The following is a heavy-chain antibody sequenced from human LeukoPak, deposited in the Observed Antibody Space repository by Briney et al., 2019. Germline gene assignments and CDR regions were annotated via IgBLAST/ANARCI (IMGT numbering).Heavy chain of an antibody. V-gene: IGHV3-30*02. D-gene: IGHD3-10*01. J-gene: IGHJ4*02. CDR1: GFTFSSYG. Sequence: PGGSLRLSCAASGFTFSSYGMHWVRQAPGKGLEWVAFIRYDGSNKYYADSVKGRFTISRDNSKNTLYLQMNSLRAEDTAVYYCAKAGHYGSGSYYSDYWGRGTLVTVSP. CDR2: IRYDGSNK. CDR3: AKAGHYGSGSYYSDY.